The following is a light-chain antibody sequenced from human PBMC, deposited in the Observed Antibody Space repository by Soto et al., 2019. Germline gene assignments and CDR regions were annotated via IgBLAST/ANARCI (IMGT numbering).Light chain of an antibody. CDR2: GAS. CDR3: HQYHLWPWT. J-gene: IGKJ1*01. CDR1: LSISTH. Sequence: EIVLTQSPGTLSVSPGQRATLSCRASLSISTHLAWYEQKPGQAPRLLIYGASTRATGIPARFSGSGSGTEFTLTISSLQSEDFAVYYCHQYHLWPWTFGQGTKVDIK. V-gene: IGKV3D-15*01.